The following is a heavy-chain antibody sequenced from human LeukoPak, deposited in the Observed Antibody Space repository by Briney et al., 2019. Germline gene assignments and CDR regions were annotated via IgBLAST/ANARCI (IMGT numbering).Heavy chain of an antibody. Sequence: PGGSLRLSCTAFGFTFSNYAMSWVRQAPGKGLEWVSTISGSDGSTYYADSVKGRFTISRDNSKNTLYLQMNSLRVGDTAIYYCAKGRGYCTGGSCYSDYWGQGTLVTVSS. D-gene: IGHD2-15*01. CDR1: GFTFSNYA. CDR3: AKGRGYCTGGSCYSDY. CDR2: ISGSDGST. J-gene: IGHJ4*02. V-gene: IGHV3-23*01.